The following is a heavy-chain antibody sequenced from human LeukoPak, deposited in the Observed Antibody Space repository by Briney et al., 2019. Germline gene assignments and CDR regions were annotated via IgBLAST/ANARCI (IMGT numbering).Heavy chain of an antibody. CDR3: AREGTVTSFLGGTPQPPDY. CDR1: GFTFSSYS. D-gene: IGHD2-15*01. V-gene: IGHV3-21*01. J-gene: IGHJ4*02. CDR2: ISSSSSYI. Sequence: GGSLRLSCAASGFTFSSYSMNWVRQAPGKGLEWVSSISSSSSYIYYADSVKGRFTISRDNAKNSLYLQMNSLRAEDTAVYYCAREGTVTSFLGGTPQPPDYWGQGTLVTVSS.